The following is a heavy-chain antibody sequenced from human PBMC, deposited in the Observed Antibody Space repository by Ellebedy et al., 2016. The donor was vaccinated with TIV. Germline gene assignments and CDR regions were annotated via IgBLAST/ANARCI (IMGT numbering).Heavy chain of an antibody. CDR1: GFTFSIFA. V-gene: IGHV3-23*01. CDR2: IGSSGEST. CDR3: AKRDSSGYYYARLFDY. Sequence: GESLKISCAASGFTFSIFAMSWVRQAPGKGLEWVSTIGSSGESTYYAGSVTGRFTISRDKAKNTLYLQMNSLRAEDTAVYYCAKRDSSGYYYARLFDYWGQGTLVTVSS. D-gene: IGHD3-22*01. J-gene: IGHJ4*02.